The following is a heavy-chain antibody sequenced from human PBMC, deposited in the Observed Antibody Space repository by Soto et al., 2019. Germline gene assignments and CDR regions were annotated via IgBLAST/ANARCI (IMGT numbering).Heavy chain of an antibody. D-gene: IGHD3-22*01. CDR1: GFTFSDHY. CDR3: ARAHRSGSYYFDQ. Sequence: QVQLVESGGGLVKPGESLRLSCAASGFTFSDHYMSWIRQAPGKGLEWVSYISSSGSTIYYADSVQGRFTISRDNAKNTLYVQMNSLRAEDTAVYYCARAHRSGSYYFDQWGQGTLVTVSS. V-gene: IGHV3-11*01. CDR2: ISSSGSTI. J-gene: IGHJ4*02.